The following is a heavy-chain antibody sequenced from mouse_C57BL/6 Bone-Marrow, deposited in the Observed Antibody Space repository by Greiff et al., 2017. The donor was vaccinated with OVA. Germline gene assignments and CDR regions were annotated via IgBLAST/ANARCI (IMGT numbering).Heavy chain of an antibody. Sequence: QVHVKQPGAELVRPGTSVKLSCKASGYTFTSYWMHWVKQRPGQGLEWIGVIDPSDSYTNYNQKFKGKATLTVDTSSSTAYMQLSSLTSEDSAVYYCASIYYDYEAWFAYWGQGTLVTVSA. V-gene: IGHV1-59*01. CDR1: GYTFTSYW. J-gene: IGHJ3*01. CDR2: IDPSDSYT. D-gene: IGHD2-4*01. CDR3: ASIYYDYEAWFAY.